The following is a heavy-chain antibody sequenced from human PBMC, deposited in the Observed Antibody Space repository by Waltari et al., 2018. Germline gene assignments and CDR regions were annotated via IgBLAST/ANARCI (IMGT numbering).Heavy chain of an antibody. Sequence: QLQLQESGPGLVKPSGTLSLTCVVSGDSMISNYFWSWVRQSPGKGLGWIGQVNRGGGTNYSPSVASRVIISLDTSSNQFSLNMHSATAADTAVYYCARDRGGGLYLDSWGRGILVSVSP. V-gene: IGHV4-4*02. J-gene: IGHJ4*02. CDR1: GDSMISNYF. D-gene: IGHD2-15*01. CDR2: VNRGGGT. CDR3: ARDRGGGLYLDS.